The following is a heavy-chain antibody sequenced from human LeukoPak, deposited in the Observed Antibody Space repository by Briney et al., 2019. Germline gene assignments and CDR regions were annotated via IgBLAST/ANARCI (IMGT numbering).Heavy chain of an antibody. CDR2: IYTSGST. CDR1: GGSISSGSYY. CDR3: ARESSSGYPVGAWYFDY. J-gene: IGHJ4*02. D-gene: IGHD3-22*01. V-gene: IGHV4-61*02. Sequence: SETLSLTCTVSGGSISSGSYYWSWIRQPAGKGLEWIGRIYTSGSTNYNPSLKSRVTISVDTSKNQFSLKLSSVTAADTAVYYCARESSSGYPVGAWYFDYWGQGTLVTVSS.